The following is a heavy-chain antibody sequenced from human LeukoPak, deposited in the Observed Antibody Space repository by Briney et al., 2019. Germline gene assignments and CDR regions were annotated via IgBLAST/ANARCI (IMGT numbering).Heavy chain of an antibody. J-gene: IGHJ4*02. CDR3: AKTHIVLMVYFDY. D-gene: IGHD2-8*01. CDR1: GFTISSYA. V-gene: IGHV3-23*01. Sequence: GGSLRLSCAASGFTISSYAMSWVRQAPGKGLEWVSAISGSGGSTYYADSVKGRFTISRDNSKNTLYLQMNSLRAEDTAVYYCAKTHIVLMVYFDYWGQGTLVTVSS. CDR2: ISGSGGST.